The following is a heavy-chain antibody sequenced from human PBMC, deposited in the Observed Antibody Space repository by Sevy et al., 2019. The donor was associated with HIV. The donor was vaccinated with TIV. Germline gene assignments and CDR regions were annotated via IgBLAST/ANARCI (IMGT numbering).Heavy chain of an antibody. V-gene: IGHV3-21*01. CDR1: GFTFSSYS. J-gene: IGHJ3*02. CDR2: ISSRSNYI. D-gene: IGHD3-3*01. CDR3: ARDALQRSSYFHDGFDM. Sequence: GGSLRLSCAASGFTFSSYSMNWVRQAPGKGLEWVSSISSRSNYIYYADSVKGRFTISSDNAKNLLYLQMNVLRAEDTAIYSCARDALQRSSYFHDGFDMWGQGTMVTVSS.